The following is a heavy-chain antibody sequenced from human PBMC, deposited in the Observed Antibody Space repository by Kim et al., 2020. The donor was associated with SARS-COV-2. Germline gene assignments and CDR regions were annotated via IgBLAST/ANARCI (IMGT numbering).Heavy chain of an antibody. CDR2: ISSSSSYI. Sequence: GGSLRLSCAASGFTFSSYSMNWVRQAPGKGLEWVSSISSSSSYIYYADSVKGRFTISRDNAKNSLYLQMNSLRAEDTAVYYCARDSTMIVVVQYYYYYYGMDVWGQGTTVTVSS. V-gene: IGHV3-21*01. CDR1: GFTFSSYS. CDR3: ARDSTMIVVVQYYYYYYGMDV. J-gene: IGHJ6*02. D-gene: IGHD3-22*01.